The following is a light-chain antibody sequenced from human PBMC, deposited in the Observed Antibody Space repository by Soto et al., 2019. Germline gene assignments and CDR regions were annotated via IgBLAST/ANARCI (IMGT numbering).Light chain of an antibody. CDR2: AAY. V-gene: IGKV1-39*01. Sequence: DIQMTQSPSSLPASVGARVTITCRASQSISSYLNWYQQKPGKAPELLIYAAYSLQYGVPSRFSGSGSGTDFTLTISSLQPEDFATYYCQQSYPARAVGQGTKVDIK. CDR3: QQSYPARA. CDR1: QSISSY. J-gene: IGKJ1*01.